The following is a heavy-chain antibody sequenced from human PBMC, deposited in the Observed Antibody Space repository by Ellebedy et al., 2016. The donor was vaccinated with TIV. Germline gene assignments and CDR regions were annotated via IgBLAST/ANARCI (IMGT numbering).Heavy chain of an antibody. V-gene: IGHV5-51*01. D-gene: IGHD6-19*01. CDR2: IFPGDSDT. J-gene: IGHJ4*03. CDR3: ARTSYSSRWYYFDY. CDR1: GYSFTSYW. Sequence: GESLKISCKGSGYSFTSYWIGWVRRMPGKGLEWMGIIFPGDSDTRYSPSFQGQVTISADKSINTAYLQWSSLKASDTAMYYCARTSYSSRWYYFDYWGQGTTVTVSS.